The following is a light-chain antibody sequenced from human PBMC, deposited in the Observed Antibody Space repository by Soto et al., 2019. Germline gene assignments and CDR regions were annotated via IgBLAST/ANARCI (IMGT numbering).Light chain of an antibody. CDR2: EVS. V-gene: IGLV2-14*01. CDR3: FSYADTNNFV. Sequence: QSALTQPASVSGSPGQSITISCTGTSSDVGNYKYVSWYQQHPGKAPKLMIYEVSNRPSGVSNRFSGSKSGNTASLTISGLQAEDETDYYCFSYADTNNFVFGSGTKLTVL. CDR1: SSDVGNYKY. J-gene: IGLJ1*01.